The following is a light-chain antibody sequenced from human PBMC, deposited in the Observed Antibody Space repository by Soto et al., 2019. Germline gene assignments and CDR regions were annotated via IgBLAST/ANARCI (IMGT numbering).Light chain of an antibody. V-gene: IGKV1-27*01. J-gene: IGKJ5*01. CDR1: QSISTS. Sequence: DIQMTQSPSTLSASVVYTFTITCLASQSISTSLAWYQQKPGKPPQLLIYAASTLQSGVPSRFSGSGSGTDFTLTISGLQPEDLATYYCQSYNTARPTCGQGTRLEIK. CDR2: AAS. CDR3: QSYNTARPT.